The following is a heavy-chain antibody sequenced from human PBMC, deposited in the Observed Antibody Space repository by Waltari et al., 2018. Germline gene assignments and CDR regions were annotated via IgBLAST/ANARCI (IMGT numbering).Heavy chain of an antibody. D-gene: IGHD3-16*01. CDR1: GDRFNKFR. CDR2: ISVYDGIT. Sequence: QLQLVQSAVEVQKPVASVKVSCTASGDRFNKFRITWLRQAPGQGPEWLGWISVYDGITDYAQKVQGRVTLTTDSSTTTAYLELRSLRSDDTAVYYCARDLGLGELINTFDVWGQGTMVTVSS. CDR3: ARDLGLGELINTFDV. V-gene: IGHV1-18*01. J-gene: IGHJ3*01.